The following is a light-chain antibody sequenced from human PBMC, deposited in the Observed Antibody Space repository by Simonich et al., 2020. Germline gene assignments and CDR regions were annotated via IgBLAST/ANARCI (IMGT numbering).Light chain of an antibody. J-gene: IGKJ1*01. CDR2: KAS. CDR3: QQYNSYSRT. V-gene: IGKV1-5*03. Sequence: DIQMTQSPSTLSASVGDRVTITCPASQSISSWLAWYQQKPGKAPKLLIYKASSLERGVPSRFSGSGSGTEFTLTISSLQPDDFATYYCQQYNSYSRTFGQGTKVEIE. CDR1: QSISSW.